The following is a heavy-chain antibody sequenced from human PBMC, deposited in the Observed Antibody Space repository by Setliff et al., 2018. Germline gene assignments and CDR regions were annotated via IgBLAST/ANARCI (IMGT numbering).Heavy chain of an antibody. V-gene: IGHV1-46*01. CDR3: ARDVFPYHYEGAFDI. D-gene: IGHD3-22*01. J-gene: IGHJ3*02. Sequence: GASVKVSCKASGHPFTKYYIHWVRQAPGLGLEWMGTINPSSGRTSYAQKFQGRVTMTRDTSTSTVYMDMSSLRSEDTAVYYCARDVFPYHYEGAFDIWGQGTMVTVSS. CDR1: GHPFTKYY. CDR2: INPSSGRT.